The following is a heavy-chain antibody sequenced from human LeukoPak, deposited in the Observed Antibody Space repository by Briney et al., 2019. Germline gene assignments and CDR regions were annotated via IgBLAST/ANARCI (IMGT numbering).Heavy chain of an antibody. CDR1: GFTFSSYW. CDR2: ISPSGDAT. V-gene: IGHV3-23*01. CDR3: ARRAGDYSHPYDY. D-gene: IGHD3-22*01. Sequence: GGSLRLSCAASGFTFSSYWMSWVRQAPGKGLEWVSGISPSGDATFYADSVKGRFTISRDNSKNTLYLQMNSLRAEDTAVYYCARRAGDYSHPYDYWGQGILVTVSS. J-gene: IGHJ4*02.